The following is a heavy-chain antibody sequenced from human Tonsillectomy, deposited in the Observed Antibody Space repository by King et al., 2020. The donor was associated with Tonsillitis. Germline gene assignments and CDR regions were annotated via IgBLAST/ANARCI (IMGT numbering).Heavy chain of an antibody. D-gene: IGHD2-21*02. V-gene: IGHV3-53*01. Sequence: VQLVESGGGLIQPGGSLRLSCAASEFITSHNYMSWVRQAPGKGLEWVSIIYSGGNTYYADSVKGRFTISRGKSNNTLYLQMNSLRAEDTAVYYCASSPPPPLYCGGDCLHFDYWGQGTLVTVSS. J-gene: IGHJ4*02. CDR2: IYSGGNT. CDR3: ASSPPPPLYCGGDCLHFDY. CDR1: EFITSHNY.